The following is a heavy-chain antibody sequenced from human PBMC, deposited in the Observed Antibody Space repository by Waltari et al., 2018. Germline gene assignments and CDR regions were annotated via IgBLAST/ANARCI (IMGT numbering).Heavy chain of an antibody. J-gene: IGHJ3*02. CDR1: GGSISSGSYY. CDR3: ARVRDRGYCSGGSCYADAFDI. D-gene: IGHD2-15*01. Sequence: QVQLQESGPGLVKPSQTLSLTCTVSGGSISSGSYYWSWIRQPAGKGLEWIGYIYTSGSTNYNPSLKSRVTISVDTSKNQFSLKLSSVTAADTAVYYCARVRDRGYCSGGSCYADAFDIWGQGTMVTVSS. V-gene: IGHV4-61*09. CDR2: IYTSGST.